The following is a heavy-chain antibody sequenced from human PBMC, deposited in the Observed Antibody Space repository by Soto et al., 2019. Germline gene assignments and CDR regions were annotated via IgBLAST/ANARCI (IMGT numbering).Heavy chain of an antibody. Sequence: GESLKISCQAFEYSFRIYWISWVRQKPGGGLEWMGRVDPNDSFATYSPSFEGHVSISVDKSTNIVYVQWRSLRASATATYYCARHQSGSGNSNFDFWGQGTPVTVSS. CDR1: EYSFRIYW. CDR3: ARHQSGSGNSNFDF. CDR2: VDPNDSFA. D-gene: IGHD3-10*01. J-gene: IGHJ4*02. V-gene: IGHV5-10-1*01.